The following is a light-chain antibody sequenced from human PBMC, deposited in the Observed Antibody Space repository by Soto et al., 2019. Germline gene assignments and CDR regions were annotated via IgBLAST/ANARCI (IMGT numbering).Light chain of an antibody. J-gene: IGKJ4*01. V-gene: IGKV3-20*01. CDR2: GAS. Sequence: EIVLTQSPGTLSLSPGERATLSCRASQSVSSNYLVWYQQKPGQAPRLLIYGASSRATGIPDRFSGSGSGTDFTLTISRLEPEEFAVYYCQQYGRSPLTFGGGTKVEIK. CDR1: QSVSSNY. CDR3: QQYGRSPLT.